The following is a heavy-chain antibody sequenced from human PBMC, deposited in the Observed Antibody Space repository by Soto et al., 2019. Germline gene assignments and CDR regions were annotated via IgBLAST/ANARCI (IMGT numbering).Heavy chain of an antibody. Sequence: SGPTLVNPTQTLTLTCTFSGFSLSTSGVGVGWIRQPPGKALKWLALIYWNDDKRYSPSLKSRLTITKDTSKNQVVLTMTNMDPVDTATYYCAHRVTYYYDSSGYYWFDPWGQGTLVTVSS. D-gene: IGHD3-22*01. CDR3: AHRVTYYYDSSGYYWFDP. V-gene: IGHV2-5*01. CDR1: GFSLSTSGVG. CDR2: IYWNDDK. J-gene: IGHJ5*02.